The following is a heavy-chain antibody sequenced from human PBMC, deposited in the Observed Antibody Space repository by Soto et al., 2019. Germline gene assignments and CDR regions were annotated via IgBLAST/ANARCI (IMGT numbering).Heavy chain of an antibody. CDR1: GGTFGSYA. D-gene: IGHD3-22*01. V-gene: IGHV1-69*13. J-gene: IGHJ6*02. CDR2: IIPIFGTA. CDR3: PRRFSDDSSVYYLLSFHGMDV. Sequence: ASVKVSCKASGGTFGSYAISWVRQAPGQGLEWMGGIIPIFGTANSAQKFQGRVTITADESTSTAYMELSSLRSEDTAAYYCPRRFSDDSSVYYLLSFHGMDVWGQGTTVTVSS.